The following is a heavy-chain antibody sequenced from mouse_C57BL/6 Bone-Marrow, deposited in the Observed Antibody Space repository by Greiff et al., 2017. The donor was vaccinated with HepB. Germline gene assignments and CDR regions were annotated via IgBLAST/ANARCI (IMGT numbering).Heavy chain of an antibody. D-gene: IGHD2-1*01. J-gene: IGHJ3*01. CDR2: IRLKSDNYAT. V-gene: IGHV6-3*01. CDR3: TEWYSWFAY. Sequence: EVKVEESGGGLVQPGGSMKLSCVASGFTFSNYWMNWVRQSPEKGLEWVAQIRLKSDNYATHYAESAKGRFTISRDDSKSSVYLQMNNLRAEDTGIYYCTEWYSWFAYWGQGTLVTVSA. CDR1: GFTFSNYW.